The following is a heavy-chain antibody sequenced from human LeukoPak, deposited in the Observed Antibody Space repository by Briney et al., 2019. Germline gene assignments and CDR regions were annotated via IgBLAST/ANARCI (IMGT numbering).Heavy chain of an antibody. V-gene: IGHV4-38-2*02. Sequence: SETLSLTCSVSGYSISSGYYWVWIRQPPGKGLEWIGEIKHSGSTNYNPSLKSRVTISVDTSKNQVSLKLSSVTAADTAVYYCARGDCSGGSCYILPPYFDYWGQGTLVTVSS. J-gene: IGHJ4*02. CDR3: ARGDCSGGSCYILPPYFDY. CDR1: GYSISSGYY. CDR2: IKHSGST. D-gene: IGHD2-15*01.